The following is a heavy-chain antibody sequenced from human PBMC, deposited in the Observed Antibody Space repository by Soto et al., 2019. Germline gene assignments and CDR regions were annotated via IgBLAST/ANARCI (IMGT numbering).Heavy chain of an antibody. Sequence: QVQLVQSGAEVKKPGASVKVSCKGSGYTFTNFGISWVRQAPGQGLEWMGWISTYHGITNYAQMVQGRVTMTTDTSTSTAYMELKSLTSDDTAVYYCAKSGGWQLEDYGYGMGVWGQGTTVTVSS. J-gene: IGHJ6*02. CDR1: GYTFTNFG. D-gene: IGHD6-6*01. CDR3: AKSGGWQLEDYGYGMGV. CDR2: ISTYHGIT. V-gene: IGHV1-18*01.